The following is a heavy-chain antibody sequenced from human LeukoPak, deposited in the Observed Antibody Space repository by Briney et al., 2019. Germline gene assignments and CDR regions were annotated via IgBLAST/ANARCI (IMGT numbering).Heavy chain of an antibody. J-gene: IGHJ4*02. V-gene: IGHV3-30*18. CDR3: AKDLYVVAGLLAELRQRYCSSTSCYAAPDY. CDR1: GFTFSSYG. Sequence: GGSLRPSCAASGFTFSSYGMHWVRQAPGKGLEWVAVISYDGSNKYYADSVKGRFTISRDNSKNTLYLQMNSLRAEDTAVYYCAKDLYVVAGLLAELRQRYCSSTSCYAAPDYWGQGTLVTVSS. CDR2: ISYDGSNK. D-gene: IGHD2-2*01.